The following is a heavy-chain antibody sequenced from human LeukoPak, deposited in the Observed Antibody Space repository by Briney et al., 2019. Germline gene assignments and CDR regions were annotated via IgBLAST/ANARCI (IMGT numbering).Heavy chain of an antibody. J-gene: IGHJ4*02. CDR3: AREGWNPGWDY. V-gene: IGHV3-48*03. Sequence: PGGSLRLSCAASGFMFSSSWMAWVRQAPGKGLEWVSYISSSGSTIYYADSVKGRFTISRDNAKNSLYLQMNSLRAEDTAVYYCAREGWNPGWDYWGQGTLVTVSS. CDR1: GFMFSSSW. D-gene: IGHD1-1*01. CDR2: ISSSGSTI.